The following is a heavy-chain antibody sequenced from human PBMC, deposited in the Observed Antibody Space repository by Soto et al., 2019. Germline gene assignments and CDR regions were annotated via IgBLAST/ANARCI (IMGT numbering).Heavy chain of an antibody. CDR3: ARKQAGYFYGIDY. J-gene: IGHJ4*02. Sequence: PSATRSRTCTVSGGSITSGVYYWIWIRQHPGKGLEWLGYIYDSGSTFYNPSLKSRITLSVDTSKNQFSLKLSSVTVADTAVYFCARKQAGYFYGIDYWGQGTLVTVSS. CDR2: IYDSGST. V-gene: IGHV4-31*03. CDR1: GGSITSGVYY. D-gene: IGHD3-10*01.